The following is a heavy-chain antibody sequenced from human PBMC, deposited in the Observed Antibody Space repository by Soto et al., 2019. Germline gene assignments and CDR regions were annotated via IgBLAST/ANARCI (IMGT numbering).Heavy chain of an antibody. J-gene: IGHJ6*02. CDR2: ISYDGSNK. Sequence: PGGSLRLSCAASGFTFSSYGMHWVRQAPGKGLEWVAVISYDGSNKYYADSVKGRFTISRDNSKNTLYLQMNSLRAEDTAVYYCAKDLFPYSSSPKIGMDVWGQGTTVTVSS. CDR1: GFTFSSYG. CDR3: AKDLFPYSSSPKIGMDV. V-gene: IGHV3-30*18. D-gene: IGHD6-13*01.